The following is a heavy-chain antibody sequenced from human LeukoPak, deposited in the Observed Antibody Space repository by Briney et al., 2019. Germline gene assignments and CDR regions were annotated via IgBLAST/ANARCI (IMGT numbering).Heavy chain of an antibody. CDR3: AKASSGSYWGGYFDY. CDR2: ISYDGINK. J-gene: IGHJ4*02. CDR1: GSTFSSYD. D-gene: IGHD1-26*01. Sequence: GGSLRLFCTASGSTFSSYDMHWARQAPGKGLEWVAVISYDGINKYYADSVKGRFTISRDNSKNTLYLQMNSLRAEDTAVYYCAKASSGSYWGGYFDYWGQGGLLTVSS. V-gene: IGHV3-30*18.